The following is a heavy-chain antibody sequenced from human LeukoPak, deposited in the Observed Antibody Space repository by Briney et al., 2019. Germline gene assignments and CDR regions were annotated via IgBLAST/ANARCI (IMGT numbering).Heavy chain of an antibody. Sequence: PGGSLRLSCAASGFTFSIYWMTWVRQAPGKGLEWVANIKEDGSEKYYVDSVKGRFTISRDNAKTSLYLQMNSLRTEDTAAYYCASGRGGSYWGQGTLVTVSS. CDR3: ASGRGGSY. V-gene: IGHV3-7*01. CDR1: GFTFSIYW. D-gene: IGHD1-26*01. CDR2: IKEDGSEK. J-gene: IGHJ4*02.